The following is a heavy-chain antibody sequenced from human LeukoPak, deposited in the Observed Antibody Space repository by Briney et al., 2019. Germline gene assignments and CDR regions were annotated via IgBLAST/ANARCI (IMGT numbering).Heavy chain of an antibody. CDR2: INHSGST. Sequence: SETLSLTCAVYGGSFSGYFWSWIRQPPGKGLEWIGEINHSGSTNYNPSLKSRVTISVDTSKNQFSLKLSSVTAADTAVYYCARGRSLDYWGQGTLVTVSS. CDR3: ARGRSLDY. V-gene: IGHV4-34*01. J-gene: IGHJ4*02. CDR1: GGSFSGYF.